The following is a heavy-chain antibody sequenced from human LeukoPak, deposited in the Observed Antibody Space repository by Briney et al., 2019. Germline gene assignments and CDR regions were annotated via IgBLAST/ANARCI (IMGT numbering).Heavy chain of an antibody. J-gene: IGHJ4*02. CDR2: INPNSGGT. CDR3: ARDLGIAAAYFDY. CDR1: GYTFTSYG. Sequence: ASVKVSCKASGYTFTSYGISWVRQAPGQGLEWMGWINPNSGGTNYAQKFQGRVTMTRDTSISTAYMELSRLRSDDTAVYYCARDLGIAAAYFDYWGQGTLVTVSS. D-gene: IGHD6-13*01. V-gene: IGHV1-2*02.